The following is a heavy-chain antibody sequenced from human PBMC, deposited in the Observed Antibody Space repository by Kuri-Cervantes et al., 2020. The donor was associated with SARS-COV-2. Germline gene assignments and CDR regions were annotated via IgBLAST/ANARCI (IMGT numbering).Heavy chain of an antibody. Sequence: ASVKVSCKASGYTFTGYYMHWVRQAPGQGLEWMGWISAYNGNTNYAQKLQGRVTMTTDTSTSTAYMELRSLRSDDTAVYYCARDKGGSSSSRRVYYYYYGMDVWGQGTTVTVSS. J-gene: IGHJ6*02. V-gene: IGHV1-18*04. CDR3: ARDKGGSSSSRRVYYYYYGMDV. D-gene: IGHD6-6*01. CDR2: ISAYNGNT. CDR1: GYTFTGYY.